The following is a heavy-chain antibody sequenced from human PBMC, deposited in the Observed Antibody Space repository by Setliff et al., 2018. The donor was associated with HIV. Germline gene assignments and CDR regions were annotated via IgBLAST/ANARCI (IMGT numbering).Heavy chain of an antibody. Sequence: PSETLSLTCAVYGGSFSAYYWSWIRQSPEMGLEWIAEISHTGSTKYNPSLGSRVTISLATSKNQFSLSLRSLSAADTAVYYCARDKRYRFPFDSWGQGNAGHRLL. V-gene: IGHV4-34*01. CDR2: ISHTGST. CDR1: GGSFSAYY. J-gene: IGHJ4*02. D-gene: IGHD2-2*02. CDR3: ARDKRYRFPFDS.